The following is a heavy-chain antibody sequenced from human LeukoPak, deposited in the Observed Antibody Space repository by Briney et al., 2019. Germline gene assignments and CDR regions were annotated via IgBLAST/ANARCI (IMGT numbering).Heavy chain of an antibody. V-gene: IGHV3-21*01. CDR2: ISSRSGSYV. CDR3: SRGSLSWSTTRYYMDV. Sequence: NPGGSLRLSCAASGFTFSDYVMHWVRQAPGKGLEWVSSISSRSGSYVYYVDSVKGRFTISRDNAKNSLNLQMNSLRAEDTAVYYCSRGSLSWSTTRYYMDVWGKGTTVTVSS. D-gene: IGHD6-13*01. CDR1: GFTFSDYV. J-gene: IGHJ6*03.